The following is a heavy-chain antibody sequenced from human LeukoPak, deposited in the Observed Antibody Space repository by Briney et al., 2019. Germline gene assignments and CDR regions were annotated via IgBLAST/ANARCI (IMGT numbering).Heavy chain of an antibody. CDR1: GGSISSSNW. V-gene: IGHV4-4*02. CDR3: ARQGYYYDSSGYQDY. D-gene: IGHD3-22*01. CDR2: IYHSGST. Sequence: SSETLSLTCAVSGGSISSSNWWSWVRQPPGKGLEWIGEIYHSGSTNYNPSLKSRVTISVDKSKNQFSLNVSSVTAADTAVYYCARQGYYYDSSGYQDYWGQGTLVTVSS. J-gene: IGHJ4*02.